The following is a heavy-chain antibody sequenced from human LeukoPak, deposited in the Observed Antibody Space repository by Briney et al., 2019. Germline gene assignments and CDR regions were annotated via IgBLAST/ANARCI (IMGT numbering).Heavy chain of an antibody. CDR3: CTTGRSYYYYMDV. J-gene: IGHJ6*03. Sequence: GASVKVSCKASGYTFSGYYIYWVRQAPGQGLEWMGWINPISGGTNYAQKFQGRVTMTRDTSISTAYMELSRLRSDDTAVYYCCTTGRSYYYYMDVWGKGTTVTVSS. CDR1: GYTFSGYY. CDR2: INPISGGT. V-gene: IGHV1-2*02. D-gene: IGHD1-1*01.